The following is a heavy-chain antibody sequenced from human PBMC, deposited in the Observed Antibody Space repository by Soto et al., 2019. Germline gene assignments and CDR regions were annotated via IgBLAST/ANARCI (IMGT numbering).Heavy chain of an antibody. V-gene: IGHV4-30-4*01. D-gene: IGHD2-8*01. CDR1: GGSLSSGDYY. Sequence: VQLQESGPVLVKPSQTLSLTCTVSGGSLSSGDYYWSWIRQPPGKGLEWIGYIYYSASTYYNPSLTSRVTISVDPSKNQFSLKRSYVTAADTAVYYCATCNDYDYYCMDVCGQGTTVTVSS. CDR3: ATCNDYDYYCMDV. CDR2: IYYSAST. J-gene: IGHJ6*02.